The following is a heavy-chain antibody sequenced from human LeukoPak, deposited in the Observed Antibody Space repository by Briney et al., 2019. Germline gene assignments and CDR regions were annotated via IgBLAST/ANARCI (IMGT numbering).Heavy chain of an antibody. V-gene: IGHV3-33*01. Sequence: GGSLRLSCAASGFTFSTYGMHWVRQAPGKGLEWVALIYYDGSNKYYADSVKGRFTVSRDNSKNTLYLQMNILRAEDTGIYYCTREEARAPLDNWGQGTLVTVSS. CDR2: IYYDGSNK. CDR3: TREEARAPLDN. D-gene: IGHD6-6*01. J-gene: IGHJ4*02. CDR1: GFTFSTYG.